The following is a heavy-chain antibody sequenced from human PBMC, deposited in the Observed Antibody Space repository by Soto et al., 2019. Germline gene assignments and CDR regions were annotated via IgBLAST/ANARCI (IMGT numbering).Heavy chain of an antibody. CDR1: GGTFSSYA. J-gene: IGHJ3*02. D-gene: IGHD6-13*01. V-gene: IGHV1-69*13. CDR3: ARAACSWSAFDI. CDR2: IIPTFGTA. Sequence: ASVKFSCKASGGTFSSYAISWVRQAPGQGLEWMGGIIPTFGTANYAQKFQGRVTITADESTSTAYMELSSLRSEDTAVYYCARAACSWSAFDIWGQGTMVTVSS.